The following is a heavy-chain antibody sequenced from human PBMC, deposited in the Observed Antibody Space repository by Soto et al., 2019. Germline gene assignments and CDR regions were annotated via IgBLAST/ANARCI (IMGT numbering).Heavy chain of an antibody. Sequence: SETLSLTCTVSGGSIISGDYYWSWIRQPPGKGLESIGYICDSGTTNYNPSLKSRVNMSLDTSKNQFSLKLTSVTAAGTAVYYCARQGTHGSHYFDSWGQGTLLTVSS. CDR3: ARQGTHGSHYFDS. V-gene: IGHV4-61*08. D-gene: IGHD3-10*01. J-gene: IGHJ4*02. CDR2: ICDSGTT. CDR1: GGSIISGDYY.